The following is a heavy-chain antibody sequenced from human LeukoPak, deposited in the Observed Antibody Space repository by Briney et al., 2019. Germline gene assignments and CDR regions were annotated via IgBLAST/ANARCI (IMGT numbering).Heavy chain of an antibody. CDR1: GGSISSYY. J-gene: IGHJ5*02. CDR3: ARWVGATWFDP. V-gene: IGHV4-59*08. D-gene: IGHD1-26*01. CDR2: IYYSGST. Sequence: SETLSLTCTVSGGSISSYYWSWIRQPPGKGLEWIGYIYYSGSTNYNPSLKSRVTISVDTSKNQSSLKLSSVTAADTAVYYCARWVGATWFDPWGQGTLVTVSS.